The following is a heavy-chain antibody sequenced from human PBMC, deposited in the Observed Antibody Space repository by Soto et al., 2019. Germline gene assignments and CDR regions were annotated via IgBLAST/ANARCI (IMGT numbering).Heavy chain of an antibody. CDR2: ISGSGDST. CDR1: GFSFSSYA. CDR3: ARRSSGWYFDY. Sequence: EVQLLESGGGLVQPGGSLRLSCAASGFSFSSYAMNWVRQAPGKGLEWVSVISGSGDSTYYADSVKGRFTSSRDNSKNMLYLQMISLRAEDTDAYYGARRSSGWYFDYWGQGTLVIVSS. V-gene: IGHV3-23*01. D-gene: IGHD6-19*01. J-gene: IGHJ4*02.